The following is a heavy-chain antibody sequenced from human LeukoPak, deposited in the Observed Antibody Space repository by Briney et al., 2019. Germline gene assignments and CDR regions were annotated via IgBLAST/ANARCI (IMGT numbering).Heavy chain of an antibody. CDR1: GFTFSTYT. CDR3: ARGRGLTLSYHYFDY. CDR2: ITATGSGT. V-gene: IGHV3-48*02. D-gene: IGHD3-10*01. Sequence: GGSLRLSCAASGFTFSTYTMSWVRQAPGKGLEWVSHITATGSGTFYADSVKGRFTVSRDSVKNSLYLQVNSLRDEDTAVYYCARGRGLTLSYHYFDYWGQGTLVTVSS. J-gene: IGHJ4*02.